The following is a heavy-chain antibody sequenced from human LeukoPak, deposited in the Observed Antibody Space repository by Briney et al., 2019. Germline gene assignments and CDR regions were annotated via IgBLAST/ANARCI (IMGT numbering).Heavy chain of an antibody. V-gene: IGHV3-15*01. J-gene: IGHJ4*02. D-gene: IGHD1-1*01. CDR1: GFTFRAAG. Sequence: GGSLRLSCAASGFTFRAAGMHWVRQASGKGLEWVGRIKTKSDGGTTDYAAPVKGRFTISRDDSRDTLYLQMDSLKIEDTAVYFCATGFLATEGKTAYWGQGVLVTVSS. CDR2: IKTKSDGGTT. CDR3: ATGFLATEGKTAY.